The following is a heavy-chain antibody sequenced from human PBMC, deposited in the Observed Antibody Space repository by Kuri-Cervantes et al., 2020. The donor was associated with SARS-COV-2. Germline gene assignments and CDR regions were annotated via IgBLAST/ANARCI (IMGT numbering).Heavy chain of an antibody. D-gene: IGHD1-26*01. J-gene: IGHJ1*01. CDR2: IWYDGSNK. V-gene: IGHV3-33*08. Sequence: GGSLRLSCAASGFTFSSYGMHWVRPAPGKGLEWVAVIWYDGSNKYYADSVKGRFTISRDNSKNTLYLQMKTLKTEDTAVFYCARDASYSGSYGSFQHWGQGTLVTVSS. CDR1: GFTFSSYG. CDR3: ARDASYSGSYGSFQH.